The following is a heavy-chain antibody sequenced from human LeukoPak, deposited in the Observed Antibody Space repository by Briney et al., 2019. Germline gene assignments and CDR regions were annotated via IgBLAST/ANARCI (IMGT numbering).Heavy chain of an antibody. D-gene: IGHD3-9*01. CDR2: ISYDGSNK. Sequence: GGSLRLSCAASGFTFSSYGMHWVRQAPGKGLEWVADISYDGSNKYYADSVKGRFTISRDNSKNTLYLQMNSLRAEDTAVYYCAKGPSYYDILEWYYCMDVWGQGTTVTVSS. CDR3: AKGPSYYDILEWYYCMDV. J-gene: IGHJ6*02. V-gene: IGHV3-30*18. CDR1: GFTFSSYG.